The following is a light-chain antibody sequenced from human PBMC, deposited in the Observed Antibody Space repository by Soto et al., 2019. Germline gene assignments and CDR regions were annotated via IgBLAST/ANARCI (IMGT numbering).Light chain of an antibody. J-gene: IGKJ1*01. CDR1: QSVSSTS. CDR2: GVS. Sequence: EIVLTQSPGTLSLSPGERATLSCRASQSVSSTSLAWYRQKPGQAPRLLMYGVSSRATGIPDRFSGSGSGTDFTLTINRLEPEDFAVYFCQQYDSSVWTFGQGTKVEIK. CDR3: QQYDSSVWT. V-gene: IGKV3-20*01.